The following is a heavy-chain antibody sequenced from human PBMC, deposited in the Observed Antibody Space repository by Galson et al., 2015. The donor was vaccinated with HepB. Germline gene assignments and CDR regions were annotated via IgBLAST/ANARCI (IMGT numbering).Heavy chain of an antibody. J-gene: IGHJ6*02. CDR2: ISAYNGNT. D-gene: IGHD3-10*01. V-gene: IGHV1-18*01. CDR1: GYTFTSYG. Sequence: SVKVSCKASGYTFTSYGISWVRQAPGQELEWMGWISAYNGNTNYAQKLQGRVTMTTDTSTSTAYMELRSLRSDDTAVYYCARDRLLWFGELSDYYYGMDVWGQGTTVTVSS. CDR3: ARDRLLWFGELSDYYYGMDV.